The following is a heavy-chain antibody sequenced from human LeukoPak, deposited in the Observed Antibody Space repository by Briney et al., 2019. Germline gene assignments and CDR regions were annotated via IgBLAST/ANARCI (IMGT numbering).Heavy chain of an antibody. CDR3: ATTPPRSSGWYKVGSPAKDLTQIDPNWFDP. D-gene: IGHD6-19*01. CDR1: GHTFTDYY. CDR2: ISAYNGNT. V-gene: IGHV1-18*04. Sequence: ASVTVSCKASGHTFTDYYMHWVRQAPGQGLEWMGWISAYNGNTNYAQKLQGRVTMTTDTSTSTAYMELRSLRSDDTAVYYCATTPPRSSGWYKVGSPAKDLTQIDPNWFDPWGQGTLVTVSS. J-gene: IGHJ5*02.